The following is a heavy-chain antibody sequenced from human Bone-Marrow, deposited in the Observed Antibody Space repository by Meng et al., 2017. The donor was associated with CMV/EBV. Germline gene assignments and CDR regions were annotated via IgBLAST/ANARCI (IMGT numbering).Heavy chain of an antibody. Sequence: ASVKVSCKASGYTFTTYDINWVRQATGQGLEWMGRTNPNSGGTNNAQKFQGRVTITRDTSISTAYMELSRLRSDDMAVYNCARWGKYQLLEGADYWGQGTLVTVSS. CDR3: ARWGKYQLLEGADY. D-gene: IGHD2-2*01. CDR2: TNPNSGGT. J-gene: IGHJ4*02. CDR1: GYTFTTYD. V-gene: IGHV1-2*06.